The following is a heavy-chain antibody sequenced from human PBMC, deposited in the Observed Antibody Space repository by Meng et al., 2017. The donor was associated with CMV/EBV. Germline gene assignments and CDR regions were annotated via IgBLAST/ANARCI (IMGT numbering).Heavy chain of an antibody. CDR1: GYTFTSYD. V-gene: IGHV1-8*03. CDR2: MNPNSGNT. J-gene: IGHJ6*02. CDR3: ARGEGFDCSSTSCYIYYYYYYGMDV. Sequence: ASVKVSCKASGYTFTSYDINWVRQATGQGLEWMGWMNPNSGNTGYAQKFQGRVTITRNTSISTAYMELSSLRSEDTAVYCCARGEGFDCSSTSCYIYYYYYYGMDVWGQGTTVTVSS. D-gene: IGHD2-2*02.